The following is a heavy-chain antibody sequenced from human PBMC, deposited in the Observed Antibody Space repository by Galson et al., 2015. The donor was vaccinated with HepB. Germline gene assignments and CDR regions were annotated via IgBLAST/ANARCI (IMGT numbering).Heavy chain of an antibody. V-gene: IGHV3-21*01. CDR3: ARGGSDYGDYGVGYFQH. Sequence: SLRLSCAASGFTFSSYSMNWVRQAPGKGLEWVSSISSSSSYIYYADSVKGRFTISRDNAKNSLYLQMNSLRDEDTAVYYCARGGSDYGDYGVGYFQHWGQGTLVTVSS. CDR1: GFTFSSYS. J-gene: IGHJ1*01. CDR2: ISSSSSYI. D-gene: IGHD4-17*01.